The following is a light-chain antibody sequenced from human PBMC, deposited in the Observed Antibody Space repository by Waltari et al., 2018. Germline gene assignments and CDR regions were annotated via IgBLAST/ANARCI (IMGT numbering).Light chain of an antibody. CDR2: GAS. CDR1: HRLTKRY. J-gene: IGKJ2*01. CDR3: QQYGSSVLYT. Sequence: VLTPSPGPLSSSLVEIAPLSRRASHRLTKRYVAWYQQKPGQAPRLLIYGASSSAAGIPDRFSGSGSGTDFTLTITRLEPEDFAVYYCQQYGSSVLYTFGQGTKLEIK. V-gene: IGKV3-20*01.